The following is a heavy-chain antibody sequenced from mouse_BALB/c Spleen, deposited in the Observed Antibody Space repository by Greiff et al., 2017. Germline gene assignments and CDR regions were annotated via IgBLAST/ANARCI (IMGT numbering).Heavy chain of an antibody. Sequence: VQLQQSGPGLVQPSQSLSITCTVSGFSLTSYGVHWVRQSPGKGLEWLGVIWSGGSTDYNAAFISRLSISKDNSKSQVFLKLNSLQTDDTATYYCAKQGITLYYFDYWGQGTTLTVSS. CDR2: IWSGGST. V-gene: IGHV2-2*01. CDR3: AKQGITLYYFDY. D-gene: IGHD2-4*01. J-gene: IGHJ2*01. CDR1: GFSLTSYG.